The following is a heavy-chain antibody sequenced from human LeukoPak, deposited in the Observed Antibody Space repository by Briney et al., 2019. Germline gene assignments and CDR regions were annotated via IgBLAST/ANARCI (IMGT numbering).Heavy chain of an antibody. CDR3: ARGSRGDSSGNAELGGRFDP. Sequence: SETLSLTCAVYGGSFSGYYWSWIRQPPGKGLEWIGEINHSGSTNYNPSLKSRVTISVDTSKNQFSLKLSSVTAADTAVYYCARGSRGDSSGNAELGGRFDPWGQGTLVTVSS. CDR1: GGSFSGYY. CDR2: INHSGST. V-gene: IGHV4-34*01. J-gene: IGHJ5*02. D-gene: IGHD6-19*01.